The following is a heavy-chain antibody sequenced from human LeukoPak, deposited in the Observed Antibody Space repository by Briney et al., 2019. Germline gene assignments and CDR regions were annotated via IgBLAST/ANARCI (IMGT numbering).Heavy chain of an antibody. J-gene: IGHJ6*03. CDR2: INHSGST. CDR3: ARVSWFPGTSYYYMDV. D-gene: IGHD1-1*01. Sequence: PSETLSLTCAVYGGSFSGYYWSWICQPPGKGLEWIGEINHSGSTNYNPSLKSRVTISVDTSKNQFSLKLSSVTAADTAVYYCARVSWFPGTSYYYMDVWGKGTTVTVSS. V-gene: IGHV4-34*01. CDR1: GGSFSGYY.